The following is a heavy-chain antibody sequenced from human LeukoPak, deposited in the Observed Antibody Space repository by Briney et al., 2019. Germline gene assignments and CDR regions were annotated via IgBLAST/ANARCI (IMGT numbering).Heavy chain of an antibody. CDR2: IKSKTDGGTT. J-gene: IGHJ4*02. Sequence: GGSLRLSWAASGFTFSNAWMSWVRQAPGKGLEWVGRIKSKTDGGTTDYAAPVKGRFTISRDDSKNTLYLQMNSLKTEDTAVYYCTTDRLLSIAARPVDYWGQGTLVTVSS. CDR1: GFTFSNAW. CDR3: TTDRLLSIAARPVDY. V-gene: IGHV3-15*01. D-gene: IGHD6-6*01.